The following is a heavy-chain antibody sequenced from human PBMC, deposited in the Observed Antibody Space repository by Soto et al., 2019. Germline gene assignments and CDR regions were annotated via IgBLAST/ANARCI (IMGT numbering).Heavy chain of an antibody. CDR2: ISGSGGST. D-gene: IGHD6-13*01. CDR3: AKSPSSSWQSDY. CDR1: GFTFSSYA. V-gene: IGHV3-23*01. J-gene: IGHJ4*02. Sequence: EVQLLESGGGLVQPGGSLRLSCAASGFTFSSYAMSWVRRAPGKGLEWVSAISGSGGSTYYADSVKGRFTISRDNSKNTLYLQMNSLRAEDTAVYYCAKSPSSSWQSDYWGQGTLVTVSS.